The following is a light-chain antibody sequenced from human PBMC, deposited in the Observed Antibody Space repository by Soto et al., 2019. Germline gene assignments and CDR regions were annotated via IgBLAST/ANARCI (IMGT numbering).Light chain of an antibody. J-gene: IGKJ1*01. CDR3: QQYGSSRT. CDR2: GAS. CDR1: QSVSSSY. Sequence: DIELTQSPGTLSLSPGDRATLSCRASQSVSSSYLAWYQQKPGQAHRLLIYGASSRATGIPDRFSGSGSGTDFTLTISRLEPEDFAVYYCQQYGSSRTFGQGTKVEIK. V-gene: IGKV3-20*01.